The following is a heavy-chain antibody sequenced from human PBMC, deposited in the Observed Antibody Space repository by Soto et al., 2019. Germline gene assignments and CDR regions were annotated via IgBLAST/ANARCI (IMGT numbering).Heavy chain of an antibody. J-gene: IGHJ5*02. CDR3: AKDRRGGCSGGSCYSPWFDP. CDR2: ISYDGSNK. V-gene: IGHV3-30*18. Sequence: QVQLVESGGGVVQPGRSLRLSCAASGFTFSSYGMHWVRQAPGKGLEWVAVISYDGSNKYYADSVKGRFTISRDNSKNTLYLQTNSLRAEDTAVYYCAKDRRGGCSGGSCYSPWFDPWGQGTLVTVSS. D-gene: IGHD2-15*01. CDR1: GFTFSSYG.